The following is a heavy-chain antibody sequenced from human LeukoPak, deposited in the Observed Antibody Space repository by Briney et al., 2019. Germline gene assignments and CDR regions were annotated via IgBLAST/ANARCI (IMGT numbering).Heavy chain of an antibody. Sequence: SETLSLTCTVSGGSISSYYWSWIRQPPGKGLEWIGYIYYSGSTNYNPSLKSRVTISVDTSKNQFSLKLSSVTAADTAVYYCARVTGEDLWSGYPGYYYYGMDVWGQGTTVTVSS. CDR3: ARVTGEDLWSGYPGYYYYGMDV. CDR1: GGSISSYY. V-gene: IGHV4-59*01. J-gene: IGHJ6*02. CDR2: IYYSGST. D-gene: IGHD3-3*01.